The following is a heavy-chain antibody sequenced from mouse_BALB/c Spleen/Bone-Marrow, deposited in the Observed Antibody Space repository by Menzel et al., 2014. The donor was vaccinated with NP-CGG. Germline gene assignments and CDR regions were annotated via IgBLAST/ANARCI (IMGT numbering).Heavy chain of an antibody. J-gene: IGHJ2*01. CDR1: GFNIKDTF. CDR2: IDPANGNT. Sequence: ESGAELVKPGASVKLSCTGSGFNIKDTFMHWVKQRPEQGLEWIGRIDPANGNTKYDPKFQGKATITADTSSNTAYLHLTSLTPEDTAVYYCTRGEDYWGQGTTLAVSS. V-gene: IGHV14-3*02. CDR3: TRGEDY.